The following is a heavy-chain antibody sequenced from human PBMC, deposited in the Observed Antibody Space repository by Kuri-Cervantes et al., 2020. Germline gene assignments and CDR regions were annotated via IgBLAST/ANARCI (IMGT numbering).Heavy chain of an antibody. CDR1: GFSISDYH. J-gene: IGHJ4*02. V-gene: IGHV3-11*01. CDR3: ARDPLYGDYVFDY. CDR2: ISSSGRVI. D-gene: IGHD4-17*01. Sequence: GGSLRLSCAASGFSISDYHLSWIRQAPGKGLEWVSSISSSGRVIYYAGSVKGRFTISRDNAKNSLFLQLSTLRAEDTAMYYCARDPLYGDYVFDYWGQGTLVTVSS.